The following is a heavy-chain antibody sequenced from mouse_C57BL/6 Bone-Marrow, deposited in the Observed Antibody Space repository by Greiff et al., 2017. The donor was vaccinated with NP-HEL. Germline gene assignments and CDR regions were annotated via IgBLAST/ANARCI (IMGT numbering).Heavy chain of an antibody. D-gene: IGHD2-4*01. CDR2: ISSGGSYT. V-gene: IGHV5-6*01. CDR3: ARHVVYNEYGGYTMGY. Sequence: EVHLVESGGDLVKPGGSLKLSCAASGFTFSSYGMSWVRQTPDKRLEWVATISSGGSYTYYPDSVKGRFTISRDNAKNTLYLQMSSLKSEDTATYFSARHVVYNEYGGYTMGYWGQGTPLTVSS. CDR1: GFTFSSYG. J-gene: IGHJ4*01.